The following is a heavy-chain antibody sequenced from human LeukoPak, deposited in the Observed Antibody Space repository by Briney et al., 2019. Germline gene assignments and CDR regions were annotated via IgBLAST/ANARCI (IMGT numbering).Heavy chain of an antibody. J-gene: IGHJ6*03. Sequence: SETLSLTCTVSGGSISSSSYYWGWIRQPPGKGLEWIGSIYYSGSTYYNPSLKSRVTISVDTSKNQFSLKLSSVTAADTAVYYCARLSIAVRTQHYYYKPIYYMDVWGKGTTVTISS. CDR3: ARLSIAVRTQHYYYKPIYYMDV. CDR1: GGSISSSSYY. CDR2: IYYSGST. V-gene: IGHV4-39*07. D-gene: IGHD6-19*01.